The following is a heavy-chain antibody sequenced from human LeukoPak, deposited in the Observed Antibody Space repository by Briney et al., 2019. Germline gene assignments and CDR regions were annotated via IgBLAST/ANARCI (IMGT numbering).Heavy chain of an antibody. Sequence: SETLSLTCTVSGGSTNSNMDYWGWIRQPPGKPLEFIGNIYYIGTTYYTPSLKSRVSISIDTSKNQFSLKLSSVTAADTAVYYCARGLAAAGTGTNYMDVWGKGTTVTVSS. CDR2: IYYIGTT. D-gene: IGHD6-13*01. V-gene: IGHV4-39*01. CDR3: ARGLAAAGTGTNYMDV. CDR1: GGSTNSNMDY. J-gene: IGHJ6*03.